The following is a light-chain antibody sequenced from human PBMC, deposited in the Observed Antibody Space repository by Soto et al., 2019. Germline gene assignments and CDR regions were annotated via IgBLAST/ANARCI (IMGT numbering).Light chain of an antibody. J-gene: IGKJ4*01. CDR2: TAS. Sequence: AIQMTQSPSSLSAAVGDRAPITCRASEDIRSELGWYQQKPGKAPKVLIYTASTLQSGVPARFSGSGSGTDFTLAITSLQPEDFATYYGLQDYNYPMTFGGGKRVEIK. CDR3: LQDYNYPMT. CDR1: EDIRSE. V-gene: IGKV1-6*01.